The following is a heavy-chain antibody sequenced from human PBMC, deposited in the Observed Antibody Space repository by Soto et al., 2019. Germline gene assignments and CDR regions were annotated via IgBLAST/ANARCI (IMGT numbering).Heavy chain of an antibody. CDR1: GFTFSNAW. D-gene: IGHD4-4*01. J-gene: IGHJ6*02. CDR2: IKSKTDGGTT. CDR3: TTATVTHYYGMDV. V-gene: IGHV3-15*07. Sequence: EVQLVESGGGLVKPGGSLRLSCAASGFTFSNAWMNWVRQAPGKGLEWVGRIKSKTDGGTTDYAAPVKGRFTISRDDSKNPLYLQMNSLKTEDTAVYYCTTATVTHYYGMDVWGQGTTVTVSS.